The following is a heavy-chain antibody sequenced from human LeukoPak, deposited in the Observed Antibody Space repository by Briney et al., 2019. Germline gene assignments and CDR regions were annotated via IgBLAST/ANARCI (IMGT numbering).Heavy chain of an antibody. CDR1: GFTFSNYW. CDR3: AREVTETSYFDY. V-gene: IGHV3-74*01. Sequence: GGSLRLSCAASGFTFSNYWLHWVRQAPGKGLVWVSRIDANAKTTSYADSVKGRFTISTDNAKKTLYLQMNSLRAEDTAVYYCAREVTETSYFDYWGQGTLVAVSS. D-gene: IGHD2-21*02. CDR2: IDANAKTT. J-gene: IGHJ4*02.